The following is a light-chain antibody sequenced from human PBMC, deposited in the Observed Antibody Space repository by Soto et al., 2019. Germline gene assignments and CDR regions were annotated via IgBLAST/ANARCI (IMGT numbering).Light chain of an antibody. V-gene: IGKV3-20*01. J-gene: IGKJ5*01. Sequence: EIVLTQSPDTLSLSPGERATVSCRASQSVDCYLAWYQQKPGQAPRLLIYGTSSRAIGIPGRFSGSGSGTDFTLTISRVEPEDFAVYYCQQYATSPTTFGQGERLDNK. CDR3: QQYATSPTT. CDR2: GTS. CDR1: QSVDCY.